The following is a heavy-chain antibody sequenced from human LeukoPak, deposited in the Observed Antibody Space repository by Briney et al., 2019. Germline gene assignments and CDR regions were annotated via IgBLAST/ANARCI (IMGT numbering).Heavy chain of an antibody. Sequence: AGGSLRLSCAASGFTFSSYAMSWVRQAPGKELEWVSAISDSGGSTYYADSVKGRFTISRDNSKNTLYLQKNSLRAEDTAVYYCAKGVGYSYGQSFDYWGQGTLVTVSS. CDR1: GFTFSSYA. V-gene: IGHV3-23*01. CDR3: AKGVGYSYGQSFDY. D-gene: IGHD5-18*01. CDR2: ISDSGGST. J-gene: IGHJ4*02.